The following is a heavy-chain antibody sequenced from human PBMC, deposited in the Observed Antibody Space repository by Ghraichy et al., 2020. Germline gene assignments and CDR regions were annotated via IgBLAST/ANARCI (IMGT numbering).Heavy chain of an antibody. CDR1: GFTFSSYG. J-gene: IGHJ4*02. Sequence: LSLTCAASGFTFSSYGMSWVRQAPGKGLEWVSGISGSGGSTYYADSVKGRFTISRDNSKNTLHLQMNSLRAEDTAVYYCAKDTAWYEGVGYTDYWGQGTLVTVS. V-gene: IGHV3-23*01. CDR2: ISGSGGST. D-gene: IGHD6-13*01. CDR3: AKDTAWYEGVGYTDY.